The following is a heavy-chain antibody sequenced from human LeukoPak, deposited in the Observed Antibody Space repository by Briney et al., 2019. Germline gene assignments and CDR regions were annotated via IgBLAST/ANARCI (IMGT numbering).Heavy chain of an antibody. CDR2: IYTSGST. D-gene: IGHD6-13*01. CDR1: GGSISSGSYY. V-gene: IGHV4-61*02. J-gene: IGHJ4*02. Sequence: SETLSLTCTVSGGSISSGSYYWSWIRQPAGKGLEWIGRIYTSGSTNYNPSLKSRVTISVDTSKNQFSLKLSSVTAADTAVYYCARDSGSSWYGGDYFDYWGQGTLVTVSS. CDR3: ARDSGSSWYGGDYFDY.